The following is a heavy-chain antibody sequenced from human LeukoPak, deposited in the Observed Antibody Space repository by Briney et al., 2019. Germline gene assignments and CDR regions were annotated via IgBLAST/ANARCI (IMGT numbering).Heavy chain of an antibody. CDR3: ARVPSTFSDFDY. V-gene: IGHV3-7*04. D-gene: IGHD2/OR15-2a*01. CDR2: IKQDGSEI. J-gene: IGHJ4*02. CDR1: GFNFSTYW. Sequence: GGSLRLSCAASGFNFSTYWMSWVRQTPGKGLEWVANIKQDGSEIYYVDSVKGRFTISRDNAKNSLYLQMNSLRAEDTAVYYCARVPSTFSDFDYWGQGTLVTVSS.